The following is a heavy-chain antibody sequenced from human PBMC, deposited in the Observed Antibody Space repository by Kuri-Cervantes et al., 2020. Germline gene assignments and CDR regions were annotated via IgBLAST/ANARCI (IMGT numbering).Heavy chain of an antibody. Sequence: LRLSCTVSGGSISSGDYYWSWIRQPPGKGLEWIGYIYYSGSTYYNPSLKSRVTISVDTSKNQFSLKLSSVTAADTAVYYCAREYEYASFDYWGQGTLVTVSS. V-gene: IGHV4-30-4*01. CDR3: AREYEYASFDY. CDR1: GGSISSGDYY. J-gene: IGHJ4*02. CDR2: IYYSGST. D-gene: IGHD2/OR15-2a*01.